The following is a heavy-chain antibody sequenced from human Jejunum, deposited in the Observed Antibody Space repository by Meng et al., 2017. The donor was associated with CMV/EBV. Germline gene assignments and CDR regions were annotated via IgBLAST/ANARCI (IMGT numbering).Heavy chain of an antibody. Sequence: FTSYSMHWVRQAPGKGLEWVASISTFSNYKYYADSVKGRFTISRDNAKNSLYLQMNSLRAEDTAVYYCTRDYYYDTSGFYVRGAFGIWGQGTVVTVSS. CDR3: TRDYYYDTSGFYVRGAFGI. CDR2: ISTFSNYK. J-gene: IGHJ3*02. CDR1: FTSYS. D-gene: IGHD3-22*01. V-gene: IGHV3-21*01.